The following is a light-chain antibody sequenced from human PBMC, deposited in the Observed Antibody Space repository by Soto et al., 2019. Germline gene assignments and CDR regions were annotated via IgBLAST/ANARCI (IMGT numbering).Light chain of an antibody. J-gene: IGKJ1*01. V-gene: IGKV3-20*01. CDR1: QSVSSSY. CDR3: QQYNSWPET. Sequence: TQSPATLSVSPGERATLSCRASQSVSSSYLAWYQQKPGQAPRLLIYGASSRATGIPDRFSGSGSGTDFTLTISSLEPEDFAVYYCQQYNSWPETFGQGTKVDIK. CDR2: GAS.